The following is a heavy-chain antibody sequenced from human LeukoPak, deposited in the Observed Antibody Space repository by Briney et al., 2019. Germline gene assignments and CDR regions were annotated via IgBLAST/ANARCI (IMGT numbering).Heavy chain of an antibody. CDR1: GFIFNIYE. V-gene: IGHV3-48*03. D-gene: IGHD3-10*01. Sequence: GGSLRLSCVGSGFIFNIYEMNWVRQAPGKGLEWLSYIGSSDSTTHYADSVKGRFTISRDNSKNTLYLQVNSLRAEDTAVYYCAKDRDSYGYGSGSYYNGVFDYWGQGTLVTVSS. CDR3: AKDRDSYGYGSGSYYNGVFDY. J-gene: IGHJ4*02. CDR2: IGSSDSTT.